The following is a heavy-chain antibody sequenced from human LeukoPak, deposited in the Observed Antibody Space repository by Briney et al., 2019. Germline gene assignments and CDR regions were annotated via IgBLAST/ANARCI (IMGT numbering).Heavy chain of an antibody. V-gene: IGHV3-30*01. D-gene: IGHD4-23*01. CDR2: ISYDGSNK. CDR3: ARDGPICEGDYGGNYFDY. J-gene: IGHJ4*02. CDR1: GFTFRSYA. Sequence: GGSLRLSCAASGFTFRSYAMTWVRQAPGKGIESVAVISYDGSNKYYADSVKGRFTISRDNSKNTLYLQMNSLRAEDTAVYYCARDGPICEGDYGGNYFDYWGQGTLVTVSS.